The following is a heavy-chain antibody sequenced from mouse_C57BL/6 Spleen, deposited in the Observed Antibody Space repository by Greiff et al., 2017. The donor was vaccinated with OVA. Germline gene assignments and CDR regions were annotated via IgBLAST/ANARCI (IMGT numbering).Heavy chain of an antibody. CDR3: ARRDYGSSYEAMDY. D-gene: IGHD1-1*01. CDR1: GYAFSSSW. J-gene: IGHJ4*01. CDR2: IYPGDGDT. Sequence: VKLQESGPELVKPGDSVKISCKASGYAFSSSWMNWVKQRPGKGLEWIGRIYPGDGDTNYNGKFKGKATLTADKSSSTAYMQLSSLTSEDSAVYFCARRDYGSSYEAMDYWGQGTSVTVSS. V-gene: IGHV1-82*01.